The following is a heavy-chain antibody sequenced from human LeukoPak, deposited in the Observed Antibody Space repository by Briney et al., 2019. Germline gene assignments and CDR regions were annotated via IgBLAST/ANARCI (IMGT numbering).Heavy chain of an antibody. CDR3: AKRSSGTTYYFDY. CDR1: GFTFSSYA. CDR2: ISGSGGST. D-gene: IGHD1-1*01. V-gene: IGHV3-23*01. Sequence: GSLRLSCAASGFTFSSYAMSWVRPAPGKGLEWVSAISGSGGSTYYADSVKGRFTISRDNSKNTLYLQMNSLRAEDTAVYYCAKRSSGTTYYFDYWGQGTLVTVSS. J-gene: IGHJ4*02.